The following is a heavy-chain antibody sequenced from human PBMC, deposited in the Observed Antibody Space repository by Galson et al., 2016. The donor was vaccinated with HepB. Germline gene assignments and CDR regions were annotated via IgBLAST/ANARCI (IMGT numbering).Heavy chain of an antibody. V-gene: IGHV3-9*01. CDR1: GFKFDDYA. Sequence: SLRLSCAVSGFKFDDYAMQWVRQVPGKGLEWVSGISWNSGTIGYAASVKGRFTMSRDNTKNSLFLQMDSLKTEDTAVYYCVKSDKDRVIPAAVDDYNYSMEVWGPGTMVTVSS. J-gene: IGHJ6*02. D-gene: IGHD2-2*01. CDR2: ISWNSGTI. CDR3: VKSDKDRVIPAAVDDYNYSMEV.